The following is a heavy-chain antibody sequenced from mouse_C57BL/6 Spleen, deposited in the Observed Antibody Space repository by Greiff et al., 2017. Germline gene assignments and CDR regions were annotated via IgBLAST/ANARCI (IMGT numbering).Heavy chain of an antibody. J-gene: IGHJ2*01. Sequence: VKLMESGPELVKPGASVKISCKASGYAFSSSWMNWVKLRPGKGLEWIGRIYPGDGDTNYNGKFKGKATLTADKSSSTAYMQLSSLTSEDSAVYFCARWDDYGDYWGQGTTLTVSS. CDR3: ARWDDYGDY. V-gene: IGHV1-82*01. D-gene: IGHD2-4*01. CDR2: IYPGDGDT. CDR1: GYAFSSSW.